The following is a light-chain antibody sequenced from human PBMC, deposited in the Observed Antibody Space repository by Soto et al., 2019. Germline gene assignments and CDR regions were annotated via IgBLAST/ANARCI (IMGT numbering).Light chain of an antibody. CDR1: SSNIGAGYD. Sequence: QSVLTQPHSVSGAPGQRVTISCTGSSSNIGAGYDVHWYQQRQGTAPKLLIYGNKNRPSGVPDRFSGSKSGTSASLAITGLQAEDEADYYCQSYDSSLSVSYVFGTGTKVTVL. V-gene: IGLV1-40*01. CDR3: QSYDSSLSVSYV. CDR2: GNK. J-gene: IGLJ1*01.